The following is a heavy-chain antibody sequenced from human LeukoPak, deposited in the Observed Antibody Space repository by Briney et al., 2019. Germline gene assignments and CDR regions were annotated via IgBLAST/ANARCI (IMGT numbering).Heavy chain of an antibody. CDR2: ISSNGDYT. V-gene: IGHV3-64D*09. D-gene: IGHD2-15*01. J-gene: IGHJ4*02. CDR1: GFTFSSYA. CDR3: VKAAGCGSSCFIIDF. Sequence: GGSLRLSCSASGFTFSSYAFHWVRQAPGKGLEHVSLISSNGDYTYYADSVKGRFTISRDNSKNTLYLQMSSLRAEDTAVCYCVKAAGCGSSCFIIDFWGQGTLVTVSS.